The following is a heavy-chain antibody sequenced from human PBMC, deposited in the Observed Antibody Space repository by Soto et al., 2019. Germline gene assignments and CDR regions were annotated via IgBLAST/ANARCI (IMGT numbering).Heavy chain of an antibody. CDR1: GFSFSTYS. CDR2: ISSRSDT. Sequence: GSLRLSCAASGFSFSTYSMNWVRQAPGKGLEWVSSISSRSDTYYADSVKGRFTISRDNAKNSVSLQMDSLRAEDAAVYYCAREETAWPLAYGLDVWGPGTLVTVS. CDR3: AREETAWPLAYGLDV. J-gene: IGHJ6*02. D-gene: IGHD2-21*02. V-gene: IGHV3-21*01.